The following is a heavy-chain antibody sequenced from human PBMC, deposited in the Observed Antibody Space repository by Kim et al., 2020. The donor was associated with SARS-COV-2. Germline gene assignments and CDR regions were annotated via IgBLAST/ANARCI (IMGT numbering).Heavy chain of an antibody. J-gene: IGHJ6*03. CDR2: LANNGIT. CDR1: GDSISSGNYF. D-gene: IGHD2-2*01. Sequence: SETLSLTCTVSGDSISSGNYFWGWIRQPPGKGLEWIGSLANNGITDYNPSLKSRVTIFVDTSKTQVSLWLSSVTAADTAIYYCVRGPLGWCSTTSCNYYYMAVWGKGTTVTVSS. CDR3: VRGPLGWCSTTSCNYYYMAV. V-gene: IGHV4-39*01.